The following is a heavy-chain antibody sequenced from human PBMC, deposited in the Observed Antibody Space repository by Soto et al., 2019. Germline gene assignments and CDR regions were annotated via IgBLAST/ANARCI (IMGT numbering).Heavy chain of an antibody. CDR2: ISAYNGNT. D-gene: IGHD3-9*01. J-gene: IGHJ6*02. CDR1: GYTFTSYG. Sequence: QVQLVQSGAEVKKPGASVKVSCKASGYTFTSYGISWVRQAPGQGLEWMGWISAYNGNTNYAQKLQGRVTMTTDTSASTAYMALRSLRSDDTAVYYCARVDYDILTGYYVAHYGMDVWGQGTTVTVSS. V-gene: IGHV1-18*01. CDR3: ARVDYDILTGYYVAHYGMDV.